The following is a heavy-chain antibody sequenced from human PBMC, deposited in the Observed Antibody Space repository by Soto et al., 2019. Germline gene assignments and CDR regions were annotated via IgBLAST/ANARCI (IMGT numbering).Heavy chain of an antibody. CDR1: GGSISSSNW. D-gene: IGHD3-3*01. V-gene: IGHV4-4*02. J-gene: IGHJ6*02. Sequence: PSETLSLTCTVSGGSISSSNWWSWVRQPPGKGLEWIGEIYHSGSTNYNPSLKSRVTISVDKSKNQFSLKLSSVTAADTAVYYCARGPDYDFWSGYLLGGLVDVWGQGTTVTVSS. CDR3: ARGPDYDFWSGYLLGGLVDV. CDR2: IYHSGST.